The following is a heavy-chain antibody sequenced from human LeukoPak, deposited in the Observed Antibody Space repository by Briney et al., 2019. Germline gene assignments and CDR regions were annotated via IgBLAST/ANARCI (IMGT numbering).Heavy chain of an antibody. V-gene: IGHV3-23*01. D-gene: IGHD4-17*01. CDR3: ATTVTT. CDR2: IGPTGTDR. J-gene: IGHJ5*02. CDR1: GFTFSSCG. Sequence: PGGSLRLSCAASGFTFSSCGFNWVRQAPGKGLEWVSSIGPTGTDRYYADSVRGRFTISRDNSKNTLYLQMNSLRAEDTAVYYCATTVTTWGQGTLVTVSS.